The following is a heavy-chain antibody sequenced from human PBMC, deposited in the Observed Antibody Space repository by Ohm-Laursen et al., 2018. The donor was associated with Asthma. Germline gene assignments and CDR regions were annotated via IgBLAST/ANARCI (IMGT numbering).Heavy chain of an antibody. D-gene: IGHD3-22*01. J-gene: IGHJ3*02. V-gene: IGHV4-59*07. CDR3: ARGDYETPPFDI. Sequence: SDTLSLTCTVSGGSISSYYWSWIRQPPGKGLEWIGYIYYSGSTNYNPSLKSRVTISVDTSKNQFSLKLSSVTAADTAVYYCARGDYETPPFDIWGQGTMVTVSS. CDR2: IYYSGST. CDR1: GGSISSYY.